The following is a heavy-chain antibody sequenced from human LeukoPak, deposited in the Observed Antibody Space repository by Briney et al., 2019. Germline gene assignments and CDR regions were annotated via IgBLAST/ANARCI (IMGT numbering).Heavy chain of an antibody. Sequence: SETLSLTCTVSGGSMSSYYWSWIRQPPGKGLEWIGYVHYSGSTNYNPSLQSRVTMSVDTSKNQFSLKLSSVTAADTAIYYCARNAAVATSRSWFDPWGQGTLVTVSS. CDR1: GGSMSSYY. V-gene: IGHV4-59*08. CDR3: ARNAAVATSRSWFDP. D-gene: IGHD6-19*01. CDR2: VHYSGST. J-gene: IGHJ5*02.